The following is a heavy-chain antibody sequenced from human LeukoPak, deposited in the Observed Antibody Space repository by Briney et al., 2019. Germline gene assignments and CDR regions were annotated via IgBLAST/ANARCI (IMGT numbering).Heavy chain of an antibody. CDR3: VREEGY. V-gene: IGHV3-7*01. Sequence: GGSLRLSCAASGFTFSTYWMYWVRQAPGKGLEWVANIRQDGSHKYYVDSVKGRFTISRDNAKNSLYLQMNSLRVEDTAVYYCVREEGYWGQGTLVTVSS. CDR1: GFTFSTYW. CDR2: IRQDGSHK. J-gene: IGHJ4*02.